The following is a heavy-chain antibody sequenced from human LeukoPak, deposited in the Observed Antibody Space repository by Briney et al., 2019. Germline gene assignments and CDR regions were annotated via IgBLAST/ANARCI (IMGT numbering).Heavy chain of an antibody. CDR1: GFTFRNYW. CDR2: NNQDGGEK. D-gene: IGHD6-13*01. V-gene: IGHV3-7*04. CDR3: ARGGAQQLEY. Sequence: GALRLSCAASGFTFRNYWMTWVRQASGKGLEWVANNNQDGGEKYYVDSVKGRFTISRDNAENSLYLQMNSLRAEDTAVYYCARGGAQQLEYWGQGTLVTVSS. J-gene: IGHJ4*02.